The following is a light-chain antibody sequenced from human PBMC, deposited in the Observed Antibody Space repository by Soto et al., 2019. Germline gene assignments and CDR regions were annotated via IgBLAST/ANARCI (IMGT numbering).Light chain of an antibody. CDR3: HQYNSWPPGT. Sequence: ERVLTQSPATLSVSPGERATRSCRASQSSSRSLAGYQQKPGQAPRLLISDASTRATGIPARFSGSGSGTEFTLTISSLQSEDVALYYCHQYNSWPPGTFGQGTKVDI. CDR2: DAS. V-gene: IGKV3-15*01. CDR1: QSSSRS. J-gene: IGKJ2*01.